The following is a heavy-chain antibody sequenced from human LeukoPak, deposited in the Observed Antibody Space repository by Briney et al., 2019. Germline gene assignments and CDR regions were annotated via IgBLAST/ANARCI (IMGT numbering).Heavy chain of an antibody. D-gene: IGHD6-19*01. CDR2: IYYSGST. CDR3: ARRGSGWYENWFDP. CDR1: GASVSSGSYY. V-gene: IGHV4-61*01. J-gene: IGHJ5*02. Sequence: KPSGTLSLTCTVSGASVSSGSYYWSWIRQPPGKGLEWIGYIYYSGSTNYNPSLKSRVTISVDTSKNQFSLKLSSVTAADTAVYYCARRGSGWYENWFDPWGQGTLVTVSS.